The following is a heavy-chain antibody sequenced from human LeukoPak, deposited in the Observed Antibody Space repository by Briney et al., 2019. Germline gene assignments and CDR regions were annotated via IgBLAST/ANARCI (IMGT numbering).Heavy chain of an antibody. D-gene: IGHD6-6*01. V-gene: IGHV4-34*01. J-gene: IGHJ6*02. Sequence: NPSETLSLTCAVYGGSFSGYYWGWIRQPPGKGLEWIGEINHSGSTNYNPSLKSRVTISVDTSKNQFSLKLSSVTAADTAVYYCARGRYSSSPVSFSYYYYGMDVWGQGTTVTVSS. CDR3: ARGRYSSSPVSFSYYYYGMDV. CDR1: GGSFSGYY. CDR2: INHSGST.